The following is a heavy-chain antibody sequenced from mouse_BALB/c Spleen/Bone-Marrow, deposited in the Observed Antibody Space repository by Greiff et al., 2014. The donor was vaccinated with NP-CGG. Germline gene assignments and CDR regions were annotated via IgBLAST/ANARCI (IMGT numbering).Heavy chain of an antibody. V-gene: IGHV5-6-4*01. J-gene: IGHJ2*01. D-gene: IGHD1-1*01. Sequence: VQLKESGGGLVKPGGSLKLSCAASGFTFSSYTMSWGRPTPEKRVEGGATLCSGGSYTYYPDSVKGRFTISRDNAKNTLYLQMSSLKSEDTAMYYCTRDRGGITTVVATPFDYWGQGTTLTVSS. CDR1: GFTFSSYT. CDR2: LCSGGSYT. CDR3: TRDRGGITTVVATPFDY.